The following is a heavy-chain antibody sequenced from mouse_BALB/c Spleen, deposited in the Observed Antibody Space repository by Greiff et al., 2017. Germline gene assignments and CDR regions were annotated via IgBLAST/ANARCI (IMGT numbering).Heavy chain of an antibody. V-gene: IGHV5-15*02. J-gene: IGHJ1*01. Sequence: EVQLVESGGGLVQPGGSRKLSCAASGFTFSDYGMAWVRQAPGKGPEWVAFISNLAYSIYYADTVTGRFTISRENAKNTLYLEMSSLRSEDTAMYYCARDPGYDDWYFDVWGAGTTVTVSS. CDR2: ISNLAYSI. D-gene: IGHD2-2*01. CDR1: GFTFSDYG. CDR3: ARDPGYDDWYFDV.